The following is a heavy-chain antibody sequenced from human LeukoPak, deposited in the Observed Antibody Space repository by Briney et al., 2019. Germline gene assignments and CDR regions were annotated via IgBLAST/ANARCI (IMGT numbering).Heavy chain of an antibody. CDR3: AKGRELPSPFTFDY. CDR1: GFIFNSYA. D-gene: IGHD1-26*01. CDR2: ISGSGGST. Sequence: GGSLRLSCAPSGFIFNSYAMSWVRQAPGKGLEWVSAISGSGGSTYYADSVKGRFTISRDNSKNTLYLQMNSLRAEDTAVYYCAKGRELPSPFTFDYWGQGTLVIVSS. J-gene: IGHJ4*02. V-gene: IGHV3-23*01.